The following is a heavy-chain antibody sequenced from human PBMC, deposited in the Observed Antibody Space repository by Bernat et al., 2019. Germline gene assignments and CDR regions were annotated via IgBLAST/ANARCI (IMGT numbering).Heavy chain of an antibody. CDR2: ISYDGSNK. V-gene: IGHV3-30*18. Sequence: QVQLVESGGGVVQPGRSLRLSCAASGFTFSSYGMHWVRQALGKGLEWVAVISYDGSNKYYADSVKGRFTISRDNSKNTLYLQMNSLRAEDTAVYYCAKDQRRLLWFGELSGFDYWGQGTLVTVSS. CDR1: GFTFSSYG. CDR3: AKDQRRLLWFGELSGFDY. J-gene: IGHJ4*02. D-gene: IGHD3-10*01.